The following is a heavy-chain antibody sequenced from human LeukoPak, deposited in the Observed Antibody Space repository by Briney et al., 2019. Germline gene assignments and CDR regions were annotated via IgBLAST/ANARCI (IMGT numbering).Heavy chain of an antibody. V-gene: IGHV4-38-2*01. D-gene: IGHD3-10*01. J-gene: IGHJ4*02. Sequence: SSETLSLTCAVSGYSISSGYYWGWIRQPPGKGLEWIGSIYHSGSTYYNPSLKSRVTISVDTSKNQFSLKLSSVTAADTAVYYCPRKRWFGELFLFDYWGQGTLVTVSS. CDR3: PRKRWFGELFLFDY. CDR1: GYSISSGYY. CDR2: IYHSGST.